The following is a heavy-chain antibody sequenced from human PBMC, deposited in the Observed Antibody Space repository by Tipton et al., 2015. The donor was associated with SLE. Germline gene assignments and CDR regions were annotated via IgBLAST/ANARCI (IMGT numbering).Heavy chain of an antibody. CDR3: ATWRGYDFWTGYSPYYFDY. CDR2: IYYSGST. Sequence: TLSLTCTVSGGSISSSSYYWGWIRQPPGKGLEWIGSIYYSGSTYYNPSLKSRVTISVDTSKNQSSLKLSSVTAAVTAVYYCATWRGYDFWTGYSPYYFDYWGQGTLVAVSS. J-gene: IGHJ4*02. V-gene: IGHV4-39*07. CDR1: GGSISSSSYY. D-gene: IGHD3-3*01.